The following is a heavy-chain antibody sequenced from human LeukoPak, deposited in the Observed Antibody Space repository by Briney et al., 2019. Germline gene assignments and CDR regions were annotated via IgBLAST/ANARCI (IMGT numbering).Heavy chain of an antibody. CDR3: ARKDSSSSRYYFDY. CDR2: INHSGST. Sequence: SETLSLTCAVYGGSFSGYYWSWIRQPPGKGLERIGEINHSGSTNYNPSLKSRVTISVDTSKNQFSLKLSSVTAADTAVYYCARKDSSSSRYYFDYWGQGTLVTVSS. CDR1: GGSFSGYY. J-gene: IGHJ4*02. V-gene: IGHV4-34*01. D-gene: IGHD6-6*01.